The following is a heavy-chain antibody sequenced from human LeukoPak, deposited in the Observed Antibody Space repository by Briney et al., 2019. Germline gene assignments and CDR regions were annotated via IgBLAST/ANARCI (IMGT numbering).Heavy chain of an antibody. CDR1: GFTFSSYG. D-gene: IGHD6-19*01. V-gene: IGHV3-30*02. J-gene: IGHJ4*02. Sequence: GGSLRLSCAASGFTFSSYGMHWVRQAPGKGLEWVAFIRSDGSNKYYAESVKGRFTISRDNSKNMLYLQMNSLRAEDMAVYYCARVGAVAGTSDYWGQGTLVTVSS. CDR3: ARVGAVAGTSDY. CDR2: IRSDGSNK.